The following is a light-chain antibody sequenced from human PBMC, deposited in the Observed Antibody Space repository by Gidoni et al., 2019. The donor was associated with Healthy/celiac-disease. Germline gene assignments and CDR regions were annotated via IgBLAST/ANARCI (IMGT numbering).Light chain of an antibody. J-gene: IGKJ4*01. CDR1: QSISSY. Sequence: DIQMTQSPSSLSASVGVRVTITCRASQSISSYLNWYQQKPGKVPKLLIYAASSLQSGVPSRFSGSGSGTDFTLTISSLQPEDFATYYCQQSYSTPPTFGGGTKVEIK. CDR2: AAS. V-gene: IGKV1-39*01. CDR3: QQSYSTPPT.